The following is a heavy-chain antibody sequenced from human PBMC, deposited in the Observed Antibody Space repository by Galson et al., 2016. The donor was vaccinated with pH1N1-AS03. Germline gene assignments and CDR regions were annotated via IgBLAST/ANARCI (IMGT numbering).Heavy chain of an antibody. CDR1: GFSVTKSGMR. V-gene: IGHV2-70*04. Sequence: PALVKPTQTLTLTCSLSGFSVTKSGMRVSWLRQSPGKALEWLARLDWDDDKVYRPSLQTRLAITMDTSRNQVVLTMPHMGPADTATYFCARSPFLLSDAFDLWGQGIMVTVSS. CDR2: LDWDDDK. CDR3: ARSPFLLSDAFDL. J-gene: IGHJ3*01.